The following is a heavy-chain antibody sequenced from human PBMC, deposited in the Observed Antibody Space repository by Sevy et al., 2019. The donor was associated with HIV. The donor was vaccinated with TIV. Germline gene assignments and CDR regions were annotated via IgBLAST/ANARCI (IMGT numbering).Heavy chain of an antibody. D-gene: IGHD5-18*01. CDR2: ISSSSRTI. V-gene: IGHV3-48*02. CDR3: ARDVDTPFVRSFDS. Sequence: GGSLRLSCVVSGLTFSSDSMNWVRQAPGKGLEWLAYISSSSRTIYYADSVVGRFTISRDNDKKSVFLQMNNLRDEDSATYYCARDVDTPFVRSFDSWGQGTLVTVSS. CDR1: GLTFSSDS. J-gene: IGHJ4*02.